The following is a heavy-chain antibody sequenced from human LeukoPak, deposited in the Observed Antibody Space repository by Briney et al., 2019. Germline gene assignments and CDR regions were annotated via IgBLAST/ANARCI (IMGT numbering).Heavy chain of an antibody. J-gene: IGHJ4*02. CDR2: IWYDGSNK. CDR3: ARSGSGYGSFSYDY. D-gene: IGHD3-10*01. Sequence: GGSLRLSCAASGFTFSSYGMHWVRQAPGKGLEWVAVIWYDGSNKYYADSVKGRFTISRDNSKNTLYLQMNSLRAEDTAVYYCARSGSGYGSFSYDYWGQGTLVTVSS. CDR1: GFTFSSYG. V-gene: IGHV3-33*01.